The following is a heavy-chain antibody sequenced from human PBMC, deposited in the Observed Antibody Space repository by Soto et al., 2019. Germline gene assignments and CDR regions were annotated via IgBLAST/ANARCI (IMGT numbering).Heavy chain of an antibody. CDR3: ARDGEMANRLDYSYYGMDV. Sequence: GASVKVSCKASGYTFTSYGISWVRQAPGQGLEWMGWISAYNGNTNYAQKLQGRVTMTTDTSTSTAYMELRSLRSDETAVYYCARDGEMANRLDYSYYGMDVWGQGTTVTVSS. J-gene: IGHJ6*02. D-gene: IGHD3-3*01. V-gene: IGHV1-18*04. CDR1: GYTFTSYG. CDR2: ISAYNGNT.